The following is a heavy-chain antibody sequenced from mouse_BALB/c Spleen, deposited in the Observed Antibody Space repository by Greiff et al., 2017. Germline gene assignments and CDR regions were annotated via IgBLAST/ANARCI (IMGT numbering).Heavy chain of an antibody. CDR2: IWSGGST. Sequence: VKLMESGPGLVQPSQSLSITCTVSGFSLTSYGVHWVRQSPGKGLEWLGVIWSGGSTDYNAAFISRLSISKDNSKSQVFFKMNSLQANDTAIYYCARNLGRVRYAMDYWGQGTSVTVSS. CDR1: GFSLTSYG. J-gene: IGHJ4*01. CDR3: ARNLGRVRYAMDY. V-gene: IGHV2-2*02. D-gene: IGHD4-1*01.